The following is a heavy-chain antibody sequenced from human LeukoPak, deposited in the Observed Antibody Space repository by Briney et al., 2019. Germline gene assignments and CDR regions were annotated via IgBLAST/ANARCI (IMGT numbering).Heavy chain of an antibody. V-gene: IGHV3-30*04. CDR1: GFTFSSYA. CDR2: ISYDGSNK. CDR3: ARGGYYDSSGKGFGY. J-gene: IGHJ4*02. D-gene: IGHD3-22*01. Sequence: GGSLRLSCAASGFTFSSYAMHWVRQAPGKGLEWVAVISYDGSNKYYADSVKGRFTISRDNSKNTLYLQMNSLRAEDTAVYYCARGGYYDSSGKGFGYWGQGTLVTVSS.